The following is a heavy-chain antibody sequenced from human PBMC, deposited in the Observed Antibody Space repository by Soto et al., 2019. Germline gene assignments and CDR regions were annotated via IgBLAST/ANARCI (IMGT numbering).Heavy chain of an antibody. CDR1: GGTFSSYA. J-gene: IGHJ6*02. CDR3: ASHVPFTAMVDYYYYGMDV. D-gene: IGHD5-18*01. V-gene: IGHV1-69*01. Sequence: QVQLVQSGAEVKKPGSSVKVSCKASGGTFSSYAISWVRQAPGQGLEWMGGIIPIFGTANYAQKFQGRVTITADESTSTAYMELSSLRSEDTAVYYCASHVPFTAMVDYYYYGMDVWGQGTTVTVSS. CDR2: IIPIFGTA.